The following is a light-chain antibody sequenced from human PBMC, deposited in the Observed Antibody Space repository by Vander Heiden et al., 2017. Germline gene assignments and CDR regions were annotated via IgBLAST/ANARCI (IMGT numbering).Light chain of an antibody. CDR3: QVWDTTTDQGV. CDR2: HDS. J-gene: IGLJ7*01. V-gene: IGLV3-21*02. CDR1: HIGSKS. Sequence: YVMTQPPSVAVPPGQTARIPCGGNHIGSKSVHWYQQRPGRAPMVVVNHDSDRPSGIPARFSGSNSGNTATLTISRVEAADEADYYCQVWDTTTDQGVFGGGTQLTVL.